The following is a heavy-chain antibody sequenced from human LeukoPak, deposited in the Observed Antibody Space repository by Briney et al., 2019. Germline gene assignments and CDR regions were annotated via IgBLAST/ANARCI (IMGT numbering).Heavy chain of an antibody. D-gene: IGHD4-11*01. CDR3: ARDGAYSGDAFDI. CDR2: IKQDGSEK. CDR1: GLTFSSYW. V-gene: IGHV3-7*01. J-gene: IGHJ3*02. Sequence: PGGSLRLPCAASGLTFSSYWMSWVRQAPGKGLEWVANIKQDGSEKYYVDSVKGRFTISRDNAKNSLYLQMNSLRAEDTAVYYCARDGAYSGDAFDIWGQGTMVTVSS.